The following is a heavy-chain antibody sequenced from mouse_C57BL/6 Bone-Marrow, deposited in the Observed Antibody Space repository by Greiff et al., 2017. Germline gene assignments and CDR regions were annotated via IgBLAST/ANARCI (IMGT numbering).Heavy chain of an antibody. CDR2: IWWDDDK. V-gene: IGHV8-8*01. J-gene: IGHJ4*01. CDR3: ARIPPHYYAMDY. CDR1: GFSLSTFGLG. Sequence: QVTLKVSGPGILQPSQTLRLTCSFSGFSLSTFGLGVGWIRQPSGKGLEWLAHIWWDDDKYYTPALKSRLTISKDTSKNQVVLKIANVDTADTATYYCARIPPHYYAMDYWGQGTSVTVSS.